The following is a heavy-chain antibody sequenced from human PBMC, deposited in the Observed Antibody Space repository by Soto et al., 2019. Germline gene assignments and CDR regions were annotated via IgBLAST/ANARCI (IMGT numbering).Heavy chain of an antibody. Sequence: PGESLKISCKGSGYSFTSYWIGWVRQMPGKGLEWMGIIYPGDSDTRYSPSFQGQVTISADKSISTAYLQWSSLKASDTAMYYCARHIAVVPAAMEGHFDYWGQGTLVTVSS. D-gene: IGHD2-2*01. CDR3: ARHIAVVPAAMEGHFDY. CDR1: GYSFTSYW. J-gene: IGHJ4*02. CDR2: IYPGDSDT. V-gene: IGHV5-51*01.